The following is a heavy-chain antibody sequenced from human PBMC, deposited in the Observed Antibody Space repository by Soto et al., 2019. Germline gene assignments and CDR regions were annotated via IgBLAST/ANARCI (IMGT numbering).Heavy chain of an antibody. CDR1: GGSISSYD. V-gene: IGHV4-59*01. D-gene: IGHD5-12*01. CDR3: ARVGGYPLGAFDI. J-gene: IGHJ3*02. Sequence: SETLSLTSTVAGGSISSYDWSWIRQPPGKGLEWIGYISYSGSTDYNPSLKSRVTILVDTTKNQFSLKLSSVTAADTAVYYCARVGGYPLGAFDIWGQGTMVTVS. CDR2: ISYSGST.